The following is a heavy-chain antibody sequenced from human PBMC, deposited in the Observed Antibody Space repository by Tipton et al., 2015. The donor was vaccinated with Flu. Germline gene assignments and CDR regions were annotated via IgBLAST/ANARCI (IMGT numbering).Heavy chain of an antibody. V-gene: IGHV4-38-2*02. CDR3: ARGIYISSSWYVGRGDPNKNDY. CDR1: GYSISNGYY. Sequence: TLSLTCIVSGYSISNGYYWGWIRQPPGKGLEWIGSIYHSGSTYYNPSLKSRVTISVDTSKNQFSLKLSSVTAADTAVYYCARGIYISSSWYVGRGDPNKNDYWGQGTLVTVSS. D-gene: IGHD6-13*01. CDR2: IYHSGST. J-gene: IGHJ4*02.